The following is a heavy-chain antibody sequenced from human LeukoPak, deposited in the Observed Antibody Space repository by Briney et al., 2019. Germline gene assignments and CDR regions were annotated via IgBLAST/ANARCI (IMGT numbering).Heavy chain of an antibody. V-gene: IGHV1-2*02. CDR1: GYTFTGYY. J-gene: IGHJ3*02. CDR2: INPNSGGT. Sequence: ASVKVSCKASGYTFTGYYMHWVRQAPGQGLEWMGWINPNSGGTNYAQKFQGRVTMTRDTSISTAYMELSRLRSDDTAVYYCARMRPYYYDSSDAFDIWGQGTMVTVSS. CDR3: ARMRPYYYDSSDAFDI. D-gene: IGHD3-22*01.